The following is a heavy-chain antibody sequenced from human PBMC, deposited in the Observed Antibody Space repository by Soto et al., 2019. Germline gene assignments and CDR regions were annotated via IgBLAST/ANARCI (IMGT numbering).Heavy chain of an antibody. D-gene: IGHD1-7*01. CDR1: GFTFSNAW. J-gene: IGHJ1*01. Sequence: EVQLVESGGGLVKPGESLRLSCAASGFTFSNAWMNWVRQAPGKGLEWVDRIKSRTDGETTDYLAPVKGRFSISSDDSKNTMYLQMNSLEIEDTALYYCTSGTGTVADWGQGTLVIVSS. CDR2: IKSRTDGETT. CDR3: TSGTGTVAD. V-gene: IGHV3-15*07.